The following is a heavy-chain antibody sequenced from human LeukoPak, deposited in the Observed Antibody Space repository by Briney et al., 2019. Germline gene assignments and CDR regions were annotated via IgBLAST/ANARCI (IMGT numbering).Heavy chain of an antibody. CDR3: ARAGNSIYYYFYMDV. Sequence: GGSLTLSCAASGFTFDDYGMSWVRQAPGKGLEGVSGINWNGGSRGYADSVKGRVTISRDNAKNSLYLQMNSLRDEDTALYYCARAGNSIYYYFYMDVWGKGTTVTVSS. CDR2: INWNGGSR. V-gene: IGHV3-20*04. J-gene: IGHJ6*03. D-gene: IGHD4-23*01. CDR1: GFTFDDYG.